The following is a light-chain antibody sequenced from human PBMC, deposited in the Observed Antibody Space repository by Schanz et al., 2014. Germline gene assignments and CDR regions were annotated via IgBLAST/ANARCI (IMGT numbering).Light chain of an antibody. J-gene: IGLJ1*01. CDR3: CSYTSTSTYV. Sequence: QSALTQPASVSGSPGQSITISCTGTSSDIGSYNYVSWYQQYPGEAPKLMIYDVSNRPSGVSNRFSGSKSGNTASLTISWLQADDEGDYYCCSYTSTSTYVFGSVTKLTVL. CDR2: DVS. V-gene: IGLV2-14*01. CDR1: SSDIGSYNY.